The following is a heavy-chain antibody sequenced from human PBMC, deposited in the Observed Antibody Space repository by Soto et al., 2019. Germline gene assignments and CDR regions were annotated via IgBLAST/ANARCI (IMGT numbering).Heavy chain of an antibody. V-gene: IGHV4-34*01. CDR3: ARGFPKYYYYYYMDA. CDR1: GGSFSGYY. J-gene: IGHJ6*03. CDR2: INHSGST. Sequence: PSETLSLTCAVYGGSFSGYYWSWIRQPPGKGLEWIGEINHSGSTNYNPSLKSRVTISVDTSKNQFSPKLSSVTAADTAVYYCARGFPKYYYYYYMDAWGKGTTVTV.